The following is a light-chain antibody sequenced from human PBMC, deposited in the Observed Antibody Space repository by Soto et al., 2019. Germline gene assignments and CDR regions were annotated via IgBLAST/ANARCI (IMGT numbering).Light chain of an antibody. CDR1: RTDFGGYNY. CDR3: SSYTSSSSNV. V-gene: IGLV2-14*01. J-gene: IGLJ1*01. CDR2: EAS. Sequence: VLTQPASVSGSPGQSITISCTGTRTDFGGYNYVSWYQQHPGKAPKLMIYEASNRPSGVSNRFSGSKSGNTASLTISGLQAEDEADYYCSSYTSSSSNVFGTGTKVTVL.